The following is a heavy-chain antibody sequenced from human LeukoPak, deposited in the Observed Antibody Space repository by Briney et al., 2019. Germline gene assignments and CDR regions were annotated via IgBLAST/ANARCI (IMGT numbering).Heavy chain of an antibody. CDR1: GASMSNYY. J-gene: IGHJ4*02. D-gene: IGHD5-18*01. Sequence: SETLSLTCTVSGASMSNYYWSWIRQPPGKGLEWIGYIYHNGNTYYSPSLKSRVTISVDRSKNQLSLKLSSVTAADTAMYYCASGGYSYGFDYWGQGTLVTISS. V-gene: IGHV4-59*12. CDR3: ASGGYSYGFDY. CDR2: IYHNGNT.